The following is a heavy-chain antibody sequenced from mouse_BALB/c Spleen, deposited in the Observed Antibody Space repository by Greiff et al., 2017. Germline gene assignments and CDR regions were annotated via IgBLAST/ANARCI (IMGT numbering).Heavy chain of an antibody. Sequence: EVKVVESGGGLVTPGGSLSLSCAASGFTFSDYYMYWVRQTPEKGLEWVATISDGGSYTYYPDSVKGRFTISRDNAKNNLYLQMSSLKSEDTAMYYCARSAALLDYWGQGTTLTVSS. CDR2: ISDGGSYT. V-gene: IGHV5-4*02. J-gene: IGHJ2*01. D-gene: IGHD6-1*01. CDR3: ARSAALLDY. CDR1: GFTFSDYY.